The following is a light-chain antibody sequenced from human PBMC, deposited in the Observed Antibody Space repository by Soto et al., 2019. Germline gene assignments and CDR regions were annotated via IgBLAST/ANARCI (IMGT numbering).Light chain of an antibody. V-gene: IGLV2-14*01. CDR2: DVS. Sequence: QSVLTQPASVPGSPGQSITISCSGTNSDVGDYNLVSWYQQRPGKAPKLVIFDVSNRPSGVSDRFSGSKSGNTASLTISGLQAEDEGDYFCCSYSTGTTLYVFGSGTKVTLL. CDR3: CSYSTGTTLYV. J-gene: IGLJ1*01. CDR1: NSDVGDYNL.